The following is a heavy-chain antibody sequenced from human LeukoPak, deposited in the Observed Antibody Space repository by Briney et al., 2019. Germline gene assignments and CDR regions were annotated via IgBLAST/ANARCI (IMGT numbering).Heavy chain of an antibody. V-gene: IGHV4-30-2*01. D-gene: IGHD1-14*01. CDR2: IYHSGST. CDR3: ARALPNHAFDI. Sequence: SQTLSLTCTVSGGSISSGGYYWSWIRQPPGKGLEWIGYIYHSGSTYYNPSLKSRVTISVDRSKNQFSLKLSSVTAADTAVYYCARALPNHAFDIWGQGTMVTVSS. J-gene: IGHJ3*02. CDR1: GGSISSGGYY.